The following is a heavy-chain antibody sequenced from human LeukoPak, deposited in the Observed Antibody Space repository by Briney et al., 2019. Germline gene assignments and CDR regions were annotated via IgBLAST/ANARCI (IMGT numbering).Heavy chain of an antibody. D-gene: IGHD5-18*01. V-gene: IGHV4-34*01. CDR3: ARPTRRYSYGQLYYFDY. CDR1: GGSFSGYY. CDR2: INHSGST. J-gene: IGHJ4*02. Sequence: PSETLSLTCAVYGGSFSGYYWSWIRQPPGKGLEWIGEINHSGSTNYNPSLKSRVTISVDTSKNQFSLKLSSVTAADTAVYYCARPTRRYSYGQLYYFDYWGQGTLVTVSS.